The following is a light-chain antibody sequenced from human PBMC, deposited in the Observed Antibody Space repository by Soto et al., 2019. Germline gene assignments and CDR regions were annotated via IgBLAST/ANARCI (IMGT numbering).Light chain of an antibody. V-gene: IGKV3-11*01. CDR2: DAS. J-gene: IGKJ5*01. Sequence: EIVLTQSPATLSLSAGERATLSCRASQSVSSYLAWYQQKPGQAPRLLIYDASSRATGIPARFSGSGSGTDFTLTISSLEPEDFAVYYCQQRSNWPPITFGQGTRLEI. CDR3: QQRSNWPPIT. CDR1: QSVSSY.